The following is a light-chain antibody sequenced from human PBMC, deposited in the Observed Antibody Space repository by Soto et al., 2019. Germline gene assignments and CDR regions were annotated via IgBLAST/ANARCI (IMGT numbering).Light chain of an antibody. Sequence: QSALTQPPSASGSPGQSVTISCTGTSSDVGGYNYVSWYQQHPGKAPKLMICEVSKRPSGVPDRFSGSKSGNTASLTVSGLQAEDEADYYCSSYAGSNSWVFGGGTKLTVL. CDR2: EVS. J-gene: IGLJ3*02. CDR1: SSDVGGYNY. V-gene: IGLV2-8*01. CDR3: SSYAGSNSWV.